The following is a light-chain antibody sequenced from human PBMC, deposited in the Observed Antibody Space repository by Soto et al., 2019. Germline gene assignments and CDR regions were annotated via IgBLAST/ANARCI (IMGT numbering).Light chain of an antibody. CDR1: QSISRY. CDR2: VAS. V-gene: IGKV1-39*01. J-gene: IGKJ4*01. Sequence: DFQMTQSPYSLSASVRDRVTITCRASQSISRYLNWYQQRPGKVPKLLIYVASSLQSGVPSRFSGSGSGTDFTLTISSLQPGDFATYYCQQSYSTPPTFGGGTKVEIK. CDR3: QQSYSTPPT.